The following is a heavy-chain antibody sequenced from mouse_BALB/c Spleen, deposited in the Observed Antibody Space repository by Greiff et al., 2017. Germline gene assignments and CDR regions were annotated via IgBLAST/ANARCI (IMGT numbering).Heavy chain of an antibody. Sequence: VQLQQSGAELVRPGASVTLSCKASGYTFTDYEMHWVKQTPVHGLEWIGAIDPETGGTAYNQKFKGKATLTADKSSSTAYMELRSLTSEDSAVYDCAPFTTVVATGWDVAVWGAGTTVTVSA. D-gene: IGHD1-1*01. CDR3: APFTTVVATGWDVAV. V-gene: IGHV1-15*01. CDR2: IDPETGGT. CDR1: GYTFTDYE. J-gene: IGHJ1*01.